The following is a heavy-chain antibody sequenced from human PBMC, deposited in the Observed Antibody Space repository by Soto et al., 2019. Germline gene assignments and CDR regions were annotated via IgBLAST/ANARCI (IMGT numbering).Heavy chain of an antibody. CDR2: IVPMFGTT. V-gene: IGHV1-69*01. J-gene: IGHJ5*01. CDR1: GGTFSSSA. CDR3: AKIGERSWFDS. D-gene: IGHD3-10*01. Sequence: QVQLVQSGAEVKKPGSSVKVSCRASGGTFSSSAISWVRQAPGQGLEWMGGIVPMFGTTDIAQKCQGRVTITADEATGTAYMEVGSLRSEDTATYYCAKIGERSWFDSWGQGTLVNVSS.